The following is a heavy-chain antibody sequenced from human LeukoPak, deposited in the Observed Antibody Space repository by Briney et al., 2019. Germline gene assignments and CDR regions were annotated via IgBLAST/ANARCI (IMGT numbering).Heavy chain of an antibody. J-gene: IGHJ3*02. CDR3: ASSDYYDSSGYYPGHAFDI. CDR2: IIPIFGAA. CDR1: GGTFSSYA. Sequence: SVKVSCKASGGTFSSYAISWVRQAPGQGLEWMGGIIPIFGAANYAQKFQGRVTITADESTSTAYMELSSLRSEDTAVYYCASSDYYDSSGYYPGHAFDIWGQGTMVTVSS. V-gene: IGHV1-69*01. D-gene: IGHD3-22*01.